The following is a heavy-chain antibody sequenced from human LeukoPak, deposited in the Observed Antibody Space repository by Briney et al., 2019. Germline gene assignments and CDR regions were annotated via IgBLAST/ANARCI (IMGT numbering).Heavy chain of an antibody. CDR3: ARDRSGYTFDD. V-gene: IGHV3-21*01. J-gene: IGHJ4*02. D-gene: IGHD5-18*01. CDR1: GFTVSSNY. CDR2: ISATGNYI. Sequence: PGGSLRLSCAASGFTVSSNYMSWVRQAPGKGLEWVSSISATGNYIYYADSVKGRFTISRDNAKNSLYLQMNSLRAEDTAVYYCARDRSGYTFDDWGQGTLVTVSS.